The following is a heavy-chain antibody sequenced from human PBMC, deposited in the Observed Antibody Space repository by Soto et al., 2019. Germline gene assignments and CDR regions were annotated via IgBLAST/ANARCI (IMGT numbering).Heavy chain of an antibody. CDR3: TKGGRGIDIFFDS. D-gene: IGHD3-9*01. V-gene: IGHV3-23*01. CDR1: GFTFSNYA. Sequence: EVQLLESGGGLEQPGGSLRLSCVASGFTFSNYAMNWIRQAPGKGLEWVSSISGSDDRTFFADSVKGRFTISRDNSKDTVFLQMNNLRVEDTALYYCTKGGRGIDIFFDSWGQGTLVSVSS. J-gene: IGHJ4*02. CDR2: ISGSDDRT.